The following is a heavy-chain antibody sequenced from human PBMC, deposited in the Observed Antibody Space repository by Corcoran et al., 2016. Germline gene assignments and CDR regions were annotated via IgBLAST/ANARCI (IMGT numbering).Heavy chain of an antibody. CDR2: LYSGDY. CDR3: VRGNSGYGNFDS. V-gene: IGHV3-74*01. D-gene: IGHD5-12*01. Sequence: EVQLVESGGGLDQRGGSLRLYCEASGFTPSDYWMHWIRQDPGKGLVWVSRLYSGDYYAESVKGRFTISRDNATNTLYRQRSSLTVEDTAVDYCVRGNSGYGNFDSWGQGTLFTVSS. J-gene: IGHJ4*02. CDR1: GFTPSDYW.